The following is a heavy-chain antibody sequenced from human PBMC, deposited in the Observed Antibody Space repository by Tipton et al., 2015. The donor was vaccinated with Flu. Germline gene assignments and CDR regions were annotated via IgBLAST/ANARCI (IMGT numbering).Heavy chain of an antibody. CDR3: ARRDYRNYVSVPKNWFGS. J-gene: IGHJ5*01. D-gene: IGHD4-11*01. V-gene: IGHV4-38-2*01. CDR1: GDSIASDYF. CDR2: IYHTGST. Sequence: TLSLTCSVSGDSIASDYFWGWIRQPPGKGLEWIGNIYHTGSTYYNPSLRSRVTILVERSKNQFSLKLSFVTAADTAVYYCARRDYRNYVSVPKNWFGSWGQGILVTVSS.